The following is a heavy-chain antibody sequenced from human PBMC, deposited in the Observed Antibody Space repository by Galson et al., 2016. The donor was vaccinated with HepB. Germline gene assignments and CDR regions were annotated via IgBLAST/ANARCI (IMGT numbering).Heavy chain of an antibody. V-gene: IGHV3-23*01. J-gene: IGHJ4*02. D-gene: IGHD4-11*01. Sequence: SLRLSCAASGCAFSAYGMNWVRQAPRKGLEWVDAISTSGGSTNYADSARGRFTITRDNSKNMLYLQMNSLRAEDSALYYCAKGTTRLGDNWGQGILVTVSS. CDR3: AKGTTRLGDN. CDR1: GCAFSAYG. CDR2: ISTSGGST.